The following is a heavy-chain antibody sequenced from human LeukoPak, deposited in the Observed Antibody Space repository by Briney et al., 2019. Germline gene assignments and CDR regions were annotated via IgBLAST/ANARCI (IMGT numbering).Heavy chain of an antibody. CDR3: ARSLDTFDDY. Sequence: SETLSLTCTVSGGSISSGSYYWSWIRQPAGKGLEWFGRIYTSGSTNYNPSLKSRVTISVDTSKNQFSLKLSSVTAADTAVYYCARSLDTFDDYWGQGTLVTVSS. CDR2: IYTSGST. D-gene: IGHD3-16*01. CDR1: GGSISSGSYY. J-gene: IGHJ4*02. V-gene: IGHV4-61*02.